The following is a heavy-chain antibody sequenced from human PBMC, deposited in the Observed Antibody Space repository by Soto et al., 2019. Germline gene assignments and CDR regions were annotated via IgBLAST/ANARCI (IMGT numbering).Heavy chain of an antibody. CDR2: IIPIFGTA. J-gene: IGHJ4*02. CDR1: GGTFSSYA. CDR3: ARLSALTTVTTNY. Sequence: SVKVSCKASGGTFSSYAISWVRQAPGQGLEWMGGIIPIFGTANYAQKFQGRVTITADKSTSTAYMELSSLRSEDTAVYYCARLSALTTVTTNYWGQGTLVTAPQ. D-gene: IGHD4-17*01. V-gene: IGHV1-69*06.